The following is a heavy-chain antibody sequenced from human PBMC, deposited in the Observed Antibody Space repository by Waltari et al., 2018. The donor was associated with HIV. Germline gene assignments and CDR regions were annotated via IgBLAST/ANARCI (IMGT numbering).Heavy chain of an antibody. J-gene: IGHJ4*02. D-gene: IGHD3-22*01. CDR1: GYTFTSYA. V-gene: IGHV1-3*01. Sequence: QVQLVQSGAEVKKPGASVKVSCKASGYTFTSYAMHWVRQAPGQRLEWMGWINAGNGNTKYSQKFQGRVTITRDTAASTAYMELSSLRSEDTAVYYCARGRYYDSSGPYSDYWGQGTLVTVSS. CDR3: ARGRYYDSSGPYSDY. CDR2: INAGNGNT.